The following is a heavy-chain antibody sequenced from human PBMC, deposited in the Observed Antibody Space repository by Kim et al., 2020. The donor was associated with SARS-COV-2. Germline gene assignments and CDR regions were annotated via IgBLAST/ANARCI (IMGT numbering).Heavy chain of an antibody. CDR3: ARAGYCSSTSCYGFSRYYYYGMDV. D-gene: IGHD2-2*01. V-gene: IGHV1-69*13. CDR1: GGTFSSYA. Sequence: SVKVSCKASGGTFSSYAISWVRQAPGQGLEWMGGIIPIFGTANYAQKFQGRVTITADESTSTAYMELSSLRSEDTAVYYCARAGYCSSTSCYGFSRYYYYGMDVWGQGTTVTVSS. CDR2: IIPIFGTA. J-gene: IGHJ6*02.